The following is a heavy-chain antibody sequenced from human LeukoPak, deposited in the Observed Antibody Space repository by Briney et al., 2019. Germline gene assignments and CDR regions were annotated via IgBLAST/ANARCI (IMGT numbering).Heavy chain of an antibody. V-gene: IGHV3-7*01. CDR2: INEDGGEK. CDR3: AKGASNYYFDY. Sequence: GGSLKLSCVASSFTFSNCWMSWVRQTPGRGLEWVANINEDGGEKHYADSVKGRFTITRDNSKNTLYLQMNSLRAEDTAVYYCAKGASNYYFDYWGQGTLVTVSS. CDR1: SFTFSNCW. J-gene: IGHJ4*02. D-gene: IGHD1-7*01.